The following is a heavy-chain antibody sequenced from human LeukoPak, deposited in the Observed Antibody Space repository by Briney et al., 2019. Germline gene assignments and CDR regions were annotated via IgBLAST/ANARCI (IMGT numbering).Heavy chain of an antibody. J-gene: IGHJ4*02. CDR3: ARDELITMVRGVFDY. V-gene: IGHV1-46*01. Sequence: ASVKVSCKASGYTFTSYYMHWVRQAPGQGLEWMGIINPSGGSTSYAQKFQGRVTMTRDTSTSTVYMELSSLRSEDTAVYYCARDELITMVRGVFDYWGQGTLVTVSS. CDR2: INPSGGST. D-gene: IGHD3-10*01. CDR1: GYTFTSYY.